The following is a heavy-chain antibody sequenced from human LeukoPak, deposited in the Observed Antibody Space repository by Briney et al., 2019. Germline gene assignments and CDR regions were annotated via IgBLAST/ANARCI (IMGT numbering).Heavy chain of an antibody. CDR3: ARDSSSWYGGFDY. Sequence: ASVKVSCKASGYTFTGYYMHWVRQAPGQGLEWMGWINPNSGDTNYAQKFQGRVTMTRDTSISTAYMELSRLRSDDTAVYYCARDSSSWYGGFDYWGQGTLVTVSS. V-gene: IGHV1-2*02. D-gene: IGHD6-13*01. CDR1: GYTFTGYY. J-gene: IGHJ4*02. CDR2: INPNSGDT.